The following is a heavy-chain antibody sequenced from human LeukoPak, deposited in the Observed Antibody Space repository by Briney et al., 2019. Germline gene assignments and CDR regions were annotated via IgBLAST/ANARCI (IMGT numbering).Heavy chain of an antibody. CDR2: IYYSGST. CDR1: GGSISSGGYY. V-gene: IGHV4-31*03. D-gene: IGHD6-13*01. Sequence: SQTLSLTCTVSGGSISSGGYYWSWIRQHPGKGLEWIGYIYYSGSTYYNPSLKSRVTISVDTSKNQFSLKLSSVTAADTAVYYCARDVRIAAAGNDAFDIWGQGTKVTVSA. CDR3: ARDVRIAAAGNDAFDI. J-gene: IGHJ3*02.